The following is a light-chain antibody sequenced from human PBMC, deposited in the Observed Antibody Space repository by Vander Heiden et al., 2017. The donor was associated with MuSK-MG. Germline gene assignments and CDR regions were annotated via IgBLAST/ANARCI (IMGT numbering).Light chain of an antibody. CDR2: RAS. CDR1: QSVRGNQ. Sequence: DIVLTQSPGTLSLSPGETATLSCRASQSVRGNQLHWYQQRPGQAPRLLMYRASNSATGIPGRLSGSASVTDFTLIITILEPEHFTVYYCQQDGTPPLTFGGGTKVEIK. V-gene: IGKV3-20*01. J-gene: IGKJ4*01. CDR3: QQDGTPPLT.